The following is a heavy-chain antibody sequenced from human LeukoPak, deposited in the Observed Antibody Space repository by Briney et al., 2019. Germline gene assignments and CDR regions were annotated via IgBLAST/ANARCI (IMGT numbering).Heavy chain of an antibody. CDR2: IYYSGST. J-gene: IGHJ4*02. V-gene: IGHV4-39*07. CDR1: GGSISSSSYY. D-gene: IGHD5-18*01. Sequence: PSETLSLTCIVSGGSISSSSYYWGWIRQPPGKGLEWIGSIYYSGSTYYNPSLKSRVTISVDTSKNQFSLKLRSVTAADTAVYYCARDRMGTVMVPIDYRGQGTLVTVSS. CDR3: ARDRMGTVMVPIDY.